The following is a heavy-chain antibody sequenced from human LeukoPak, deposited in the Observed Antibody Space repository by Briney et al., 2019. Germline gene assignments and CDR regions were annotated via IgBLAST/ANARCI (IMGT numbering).Heavy chain of an antibody. V-gene: IGHV4-4*07. J-gene: IGHJ4*02. D-gene: IGHD4/OR15-4a*01. Sequence: SETLSLTCTVSGGSISSYYWSWIRQPAGKGLEWIGRMFTTGTINYNPSLKSRVTISLDTSKNQFSLKLSSVTAADTAVYYCARLSGRDYYFDYWGQGTLVTVSS. CDR2: MFTTGTI. CDR1: GGSISSYY. CDR3: ARLSGRDYYFDY.